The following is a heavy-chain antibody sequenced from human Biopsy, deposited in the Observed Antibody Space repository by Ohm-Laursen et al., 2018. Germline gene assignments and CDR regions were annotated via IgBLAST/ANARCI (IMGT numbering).Heavy chain of an antibody. J-gene: IGHJ4*02. Sequence: GASVKASSKVLGGPFTNNVFAWVRQPPGQGLGWLGRTVPILGTVNYAQRFQGRVALTADKSTGTAYMELNRLISDDTAVYYCATDADGYYTEFDFWGQGTLITVSS. CDR2: TVPILGTV. CDR1: GGPFTNNV. V-gene: IGHV1-69*04. CDR3: ATDADGYYTEFDF. D-gene: IGHD5-24*01.